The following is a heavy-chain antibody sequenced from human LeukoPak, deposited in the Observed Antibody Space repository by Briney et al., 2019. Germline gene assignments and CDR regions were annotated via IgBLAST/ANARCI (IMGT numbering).Heavy chain of an antibody. J-gene: IGHJ6*02. D-gene: IGHD6-13*01. CDR3: AKDYRSYSSSWYLLNGMDV. Sequence: SLRLSCAASGFTFDDYAMHWVRRAPGKGLEWVSGISWNSGSIGYADSVKGRFTISRDNAKNSLYLQMNSLRAEDTALYYCAKDYRSYSSSWYLLNGMDVWGQGTTVTVSS. CDR2: ISWNSGSI. CDR1: GFTFDDYA. V-gene: IGHV3-9*01.